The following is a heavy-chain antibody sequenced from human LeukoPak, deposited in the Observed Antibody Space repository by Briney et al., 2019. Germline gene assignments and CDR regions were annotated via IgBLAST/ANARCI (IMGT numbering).Heavy chain of an antibody. CDR3: ARRGDGGRSFDY. V-gene: IGHV3-53*01. D-gene: IGHD4-23*01. CDR2: IYVDGRT. Sequence: VSLIYVDGRTYYADSVKGRFTISRDNSKNTLYLQVNSLRAEDTAVYYCARRGDGGRSFDYWGQGTLVTVSS. J-gene: IGHJ4*02.